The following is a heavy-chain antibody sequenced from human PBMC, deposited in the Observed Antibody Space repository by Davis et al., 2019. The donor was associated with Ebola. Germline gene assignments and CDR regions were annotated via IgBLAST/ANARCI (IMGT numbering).Heavy chain of an antibody. CDR1: SFTFSGSA. V-gene: IGHV3-73*01. CDR3: AVYYYDSSGSQPYAFDI. D-gene: IGHD3-22*01. J-gene: IGHJ3*02. CDR2: IRSKLNTYAT. Sequence: GESLKISCAASSFTFSGSAMHWVRQASGKGLEWVGRIRSKLNTYATAYAASVKGRFTISRDDSKNTAYLQMDSLKTEDTAMYYCAVYYYDSSGSQPYAFDIWGQGKMVTVSS.